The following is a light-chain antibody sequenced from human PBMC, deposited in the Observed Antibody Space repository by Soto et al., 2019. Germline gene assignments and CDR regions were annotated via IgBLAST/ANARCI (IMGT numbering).Light chain of an antibody. J-gene: IGKJ1*01. Sequence: DIVMTQSPDTLCVFPGDRATLSCRASQSVSSNLAWYQQKPGQAPRLLIYDASNRATGIPTRFSGSGSGTDFTLTISSLEPEDSALYYCQHYGGSLWTFGQGTKVDIK. V-gene: IGKV3-11*01. CDR3: QHYGGSLWT. CDR2: DAS. CDR1: QSVSSN.